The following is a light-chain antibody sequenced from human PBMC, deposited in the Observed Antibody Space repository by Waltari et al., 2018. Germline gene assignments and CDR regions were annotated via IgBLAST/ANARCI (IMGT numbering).Light chain of an antibody. CDR2: GAS. V-gene: IGKV3-20*01. CDR1: QRLTKYY. J-gene: IGKJ2*01. Sequence: VLTQSPGTLSLSPGDTATLSCRASQRLTKYYLAWYQQKPGQAPRLLIYGASSRAAGIPERFSGSGSGTDFTLTISRLEPEDFAMYYCQQYGSSVMYTFGQGTKLEIK. CDR3: QQYGSSVMYT.